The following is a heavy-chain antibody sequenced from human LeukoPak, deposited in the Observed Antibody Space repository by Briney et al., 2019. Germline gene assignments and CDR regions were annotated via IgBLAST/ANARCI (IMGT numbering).Heavy chain of an antibody. CDR2: IYSTGTT. J-gene: IGHJ5*02. CDR1: GDSISSGGYY. V-gene: IGHV4-31*03. CDR3: ARILYSYGPYPFDP. Sequence: PSETLSLTCSVSGDSISSGGYYWHWIRQHPEKGLEWIGYIYSTGTTYYNPSLTSRLTMSLDTSKNQFSLKLSSVTAADTAVYYCARILYSYGPYPFDPWGQGTLVTVSS. D-gene: IGHD5-18*01.